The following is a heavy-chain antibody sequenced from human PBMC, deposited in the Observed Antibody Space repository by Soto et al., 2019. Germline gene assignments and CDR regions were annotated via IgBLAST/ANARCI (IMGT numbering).Heavy chain of an antibody. CDR3: ASAAVTTNGMDV. Sequence: PSETLSLTCTVSGGSISSGDYYWSWIRQPPGKGLEWIGYIYYSGSTYYNPSLKSRVTISVDTSKNQFSLKLSSVTAADTAVYYCASAAVTTNGMDVWGQGTTVTVS. V-gene: IGHV4-30-4*01. D-gene: IGHD4-17*01. CDR1: GGSISSGDYY. CDR2: IYYSGST. J-gene: IGHJ6*02.